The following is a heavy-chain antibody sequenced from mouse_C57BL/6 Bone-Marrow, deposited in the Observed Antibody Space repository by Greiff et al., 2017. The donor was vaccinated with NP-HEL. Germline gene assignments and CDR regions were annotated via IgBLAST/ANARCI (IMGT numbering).Heavy chain of an antibody. CDR2: INPYNGGT. J-gene: IGHJ4*01. CDR3: ARFGYYPYYAMDY. CDR1: GYKFTDYY. V-gene: IGHV1-19*01. D-gene: IGHD2-3*01. Sequence: EVQLQESGPVLVKPGASVKMSCKASGYKFTDYYMNWVKQSHGKSLEWIGVINPYNGGTSYNQKFKGKATLTVDKSSSTAYMELNSLTSEDSAVYYCARFGYYPYYAMDYWGQGTSVTVSS.